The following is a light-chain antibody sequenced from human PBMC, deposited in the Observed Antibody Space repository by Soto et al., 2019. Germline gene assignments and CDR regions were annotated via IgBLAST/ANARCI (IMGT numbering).Light chain of an antibody. CDR1: QSASRK. V-gene: IGKV3-15*01. CDR2: RAS. J-gene: IGKJ1*01. Sequence: EIVMTQSPATLAESPGESSTLSCMAIQSASRKLVWYEQKPGQAPRVVIHRASTRATDFPARSSGSGSGTEFTLAISSLPSEDIGVDYCHQYNTSPRTFGQGTKVDIK. CDR3: HQYNTSPRT.